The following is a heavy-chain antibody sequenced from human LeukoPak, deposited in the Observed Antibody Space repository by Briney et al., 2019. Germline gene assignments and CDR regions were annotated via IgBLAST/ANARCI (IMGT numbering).Heavy chain of an antibody. D-gene: IGHD5-12*01. J-gene: IGHJ4*02. CDR3: ARPGAGYDYQYYFDY. Sequence: GGSLRLSCAASGFSFSSYGMLWVRQAPGKGLEWVAFIWWDENRSYYADSVKGRFTISRDNSKNTLYLQMNSLRPEDTAVYYCARPGAGYDYQYYFDYWGQGTLVTVSS. V-gene: IGHV3-30*02. CDR1: GFSFSSYG. CDR2: IWWDENRS.